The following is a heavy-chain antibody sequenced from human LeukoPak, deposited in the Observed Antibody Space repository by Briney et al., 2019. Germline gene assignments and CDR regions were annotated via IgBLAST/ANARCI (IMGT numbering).Heavy chain of an antibody. CDR3: ASQLWSKSFNY. Sequence: GGSVRLSCAASGFTFSSYWMSWVRQAPGKGLEWVANIKQDGSEKYYVDSVKGRFTISRDNAKNSLYLQMNSLRAEDTAVYYCASQLWSKSFNYWGQGTLVTVSS. D-gene: IGHD5-18*01. CDR1: GFTFSSYW. V-gene: IGHV3-7*01. CDR2: IKQDGSEK. J-gene: IGHJ4*02.